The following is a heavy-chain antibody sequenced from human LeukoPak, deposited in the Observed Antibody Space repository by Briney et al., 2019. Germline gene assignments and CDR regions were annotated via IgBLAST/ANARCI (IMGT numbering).Heavy chain of an antibody. J-gene: IGHJ4*02. CDR3: ARIEGSTFDY. CDR2: IYPGDSES. CDR1: GYTFTSYW. V-gene: IGHV5-51*01. Sequence: ESLKISCKGSGYTFTSYWIGWVRQMPGKGLEWMGIIYPGDSESKYNPSLQGQVTISADKSISTAYLQWGSLKASDTAIYYCARIEGSTFDYWGQGTLVTVSS.